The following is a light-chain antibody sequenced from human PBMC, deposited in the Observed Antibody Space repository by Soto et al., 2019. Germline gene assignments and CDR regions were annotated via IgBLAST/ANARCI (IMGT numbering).Light chain of an antibody. CDR1: QSVSSSY. CDR3: QQYGSSGT. CDR2: GAS. V-gene: IGKV3-20*01. Sequence: EIVLTQSPGTLSLSPGERATLSCRASQSVSSSYLAWYQQTPGPAPRLLIYGASNRATGIPDRFSGSGSGTDFTLTISRLEPEDFAVYYCQQYGSSGTFGQGNKVDI. J-gene: IGKJ1*01.